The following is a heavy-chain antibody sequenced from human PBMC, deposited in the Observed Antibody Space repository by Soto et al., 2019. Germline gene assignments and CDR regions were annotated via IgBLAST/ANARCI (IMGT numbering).Heavy chain of an antibody. J-gene: IGHJ6*03. CDR2: INDSGST. V-gene: IGHV4-34*01. Sequence: SETLSLTCVVDDESFSGYYWTWIRQPPGKGLEWIGEINDSGSTNHKPSLKSRVTMSIDTSKNQFSLNLRSVTAADTGVYYCAKGGRFPEARYYFLDVWGNGTTVNVSS. D-gene: IGHD3-3*01. CDR1: DESFSGYY. CDR3: AKGGRFPEARYYFLDV.